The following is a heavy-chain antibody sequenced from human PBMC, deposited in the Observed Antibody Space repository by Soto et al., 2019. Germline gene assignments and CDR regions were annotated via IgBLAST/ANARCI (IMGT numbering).Heavy chain of an antibody. D-gene: IGHD3-10*01. CDR1: GGSIRGGDYY. J-gene: IGHJ4*02. V-gene: IGHV4-31*03. CDR2: IFYSGNS. Sequence: QVQLQESGPGLVKPSQTLSLTCTVSGGSIRGGDYYWSWIRQHPGQGLEWIGYIFYSGNSFSNPSLKSGVTISVDTSKNQFSLQLSSVTAADTAIYYCARLSSLYYNSDYGGYYFDYWGQGTLVSVSS. CDR3: ARLSSLYYNSDYGGYYFDY.